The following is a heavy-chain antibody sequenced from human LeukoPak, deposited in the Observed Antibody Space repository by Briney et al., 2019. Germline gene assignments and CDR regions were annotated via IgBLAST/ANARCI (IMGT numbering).Heavy chain of an antibody. Sequence: GGSLRLSCAASGFTFGNSWVHWVRQAPGKGLVWVSLINADGSATSYADSVKGRFTISRDNARNTLSLEMNSLTIEDTAVYYCIVGVERPDCDGFDVWGQGTMITVSS. CDR1: GFTFGNSW. D-gene: IGHD1-1*01. CDR3: IVGVERPDCDGFDV. CDR2: INADGSAT. V-gene: IGHV3-74*01. J-gene: IGHJ3*01.